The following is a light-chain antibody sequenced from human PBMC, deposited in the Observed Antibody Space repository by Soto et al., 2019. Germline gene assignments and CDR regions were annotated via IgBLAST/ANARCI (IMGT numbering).Light chain of an antibody. CDR3: QQFSSYPLT. CDR2: GAS. CDR1: QSVSSN. J-gene: IGKJ4*01. Sequence: IVMTQPPATLSVSPGERASLSCRASQSVSSNLAWYQQKPGQAPRLLIYGASTRATGIPARFSGSGSGTDFTLTISRLEPEDFAVYYCQQFSSYPLTFGGGTKVDI. V-gene: IGKV3-15*01.